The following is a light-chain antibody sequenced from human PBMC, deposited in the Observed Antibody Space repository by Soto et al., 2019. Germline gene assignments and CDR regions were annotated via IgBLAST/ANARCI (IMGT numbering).Light chain of an antibody. V-gene: IGLV2-14*03. Sequence: QSVLTQPASVSGSPGQSITTSCTGTSSDVGNNNYVSWYQHNPGRAPKVMICDVTNRPSGVSNRFSGSKSGNTASLTISGLQAEDEADYYCSSFTGSSYVFGTGTKVTVL. J-gene: IGLJ1*01. CDR3: SSFTGSSYV. CDR2: DVT. CDR1: SSDVGNNNY.